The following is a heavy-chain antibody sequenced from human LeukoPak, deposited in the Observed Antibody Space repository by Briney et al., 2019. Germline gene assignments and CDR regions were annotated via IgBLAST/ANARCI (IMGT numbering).Heavy chain of an antibody. J-gene: IGHJ4*02. CDR2: ISGGGGNT. CDR1: GFTFSSYA. D-gene: IGHD2-15*01. V-gene: IGHV3-23*01. CDR3: AKGPAVVAAMQLDY. Sequence: GGSLRLSCATSGFTFSSYAMSWVRQAPGKELEWVSAISGGGGNTYYADSVKGRFTISRDKSKNTLYLHMNSLRAEDTAVYYCAKGPAVVAAMQLDYWGQGTLVTVSS.